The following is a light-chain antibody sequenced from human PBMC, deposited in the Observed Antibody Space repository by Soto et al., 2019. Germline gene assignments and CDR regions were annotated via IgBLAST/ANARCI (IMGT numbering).Light chain of an antibody. CDR2: DDT. V-gene: IGLV3-21*02. Sequence: SYELTQPPSVSVAPGQTATMTCGGANIGRKSVHWYQQKPGQAPVLVVYDDTDRPLGIPERLSGSNSGNTATLTITRVEAGDEADYYCQVWDSGSDPWVFGGGTKLTVL. CDR3: QVWDSGSDPWV. CDR1: NIGRKS. J-gene: IGLJ3*02.